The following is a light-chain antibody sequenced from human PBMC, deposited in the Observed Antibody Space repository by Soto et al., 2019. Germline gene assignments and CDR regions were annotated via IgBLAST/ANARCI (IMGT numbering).Light chain of an antibody. Sequence: QSVLTQPASVSGAPGQSIAISCTGTSSDVGGYNYVSWYQHHPGKAPKLMVYDVSNRPSGVSNRFSGSKSGNTASLTCSGLQAEDEADYYCSSYTSSSTDVFGTGTKVTVL. J-gene: IGLJ1*01. CDR2: DVS. CDR1: SSDVGGYNY. V-gene: IGLV2-14*03. CDR3: SSYTSSSTDV.